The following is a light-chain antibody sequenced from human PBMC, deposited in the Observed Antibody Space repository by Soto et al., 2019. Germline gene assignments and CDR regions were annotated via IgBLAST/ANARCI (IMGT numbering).Light chain of an antibody. J-gene: IGKJ1*01. CDR2: GAS. CDR3: QQYGSSPET. V-gene: IGKV3-20*01. CDR1: QSVSSSY. Sequence: EIVLTQSPGTLSLSPGERATLSCRASQSVSSSYLAWYQQKPGQAPRLLIDGASSRATGIPDRFSGSASGTDFTLTISRLEPEDFAVYYCQQYGSSPETFGQGTKVEIK.